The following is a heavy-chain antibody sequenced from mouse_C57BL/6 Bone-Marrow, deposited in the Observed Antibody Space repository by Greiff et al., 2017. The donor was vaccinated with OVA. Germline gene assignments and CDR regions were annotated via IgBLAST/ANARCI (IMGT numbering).Heavy chain of an antibody. V-gene: IGHV1-82*01. CDR2: IYPGDGDT. D-gene: IGHD1-1*01. J-gene: IGHJ3*01. CDR3: AGGAYGGSQFAY. Sequence: VQLQQSGPELVKPGASVKITCKASGYAFSSSWMNWVMQRPGKGLEWIGRIYPGDGDTNYNGKFKGKATLTADTSSSTAYMQLSSLTSEDSAVSVCAGGAYGGSQFAYWGQGTGITVTA. CDR1: GYAFSSSW.